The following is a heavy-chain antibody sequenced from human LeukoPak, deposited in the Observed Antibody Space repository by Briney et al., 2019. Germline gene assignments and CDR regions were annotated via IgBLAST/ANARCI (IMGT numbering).Heavy chain of an antibody. J-gene: IGHJ5*02. Sequence: SETLSLTCTVSGGSISSSSYYWGWIRQPPGKGLEWIGSIYYSGSTYYNPSLKSRVTISVDTSKNQFSLKLSSVTAADTAVYYCARGRGIAVAGTSSRWFDPWGQGTLVTVSS. CDR1: GGSISSSSYY. CDR2: IYYSGST. V-gene: IGHV4-39*07. D-gene: IGHD6-19*01. CDR3: ARGRGIAVAGTSSRWFDP.